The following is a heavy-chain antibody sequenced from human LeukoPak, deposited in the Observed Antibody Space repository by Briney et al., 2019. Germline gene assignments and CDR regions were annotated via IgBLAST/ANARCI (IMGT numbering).Heavy chain of an antibody. J-gene: IGHJ4*02. CDR2: INHSGST. Sequence: PSETLSLTCAVYGGSFSGYYWSWIRQPPGKGLEWIGEINHSGSTNYNPSLKSRVTISVDTSKNQFSLKLRAVTAADTAVYYCARSRVWSDYWGYFDYWGQGTLVTVSS. D-gene: IGHD3-3*01. V-gene: IGHV4-34*01. CDR3: ARSRVWSDYWGYFDY. CDR1: GGSFSGYY.